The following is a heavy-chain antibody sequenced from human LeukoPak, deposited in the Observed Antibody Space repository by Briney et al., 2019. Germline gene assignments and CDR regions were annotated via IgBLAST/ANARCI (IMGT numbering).Heavy chain of an antibody. V-gene: IGHV3-11*04. Sequence: GGSLRLSCAASGFTFSDYYMSWIRQAPGKGLEWVSYISSSGSTMYYADSVKGRFTISRDNAKNSLYLQMNSLRAEDTAVYYCARDHYGDSRYYYYMDVWGKGTTVTISS. J-gene: IGHJ6*03. D-gene: IGHD4-17*01. CDR3: ARDHYGDSRYYYYMDV. CDR2: ISSSGSTM. CDR1: GFTFSDYY.